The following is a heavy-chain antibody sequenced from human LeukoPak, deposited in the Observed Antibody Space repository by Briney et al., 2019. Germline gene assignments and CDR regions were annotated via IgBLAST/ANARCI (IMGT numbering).Heavy chain of an antibody. J-gene: IGHJ4*02. D-gene: IGHD6-19*01. Sequence: GGSLRLSCAASGFTFSSYEMNWVRQAPGKGLEWVSYISSSGSTIYYADSVKGRFTISRDNAKNSLYLQMNSLRAEDTAVYYCARVLGYSSGWYDYWGQGTLVTVSS. CDR3: ARVLGYSSGWYDY. CDR2: ISSSGSTI. V-gene: IGHV3-48*03. CDR1: GFTFSSYE.